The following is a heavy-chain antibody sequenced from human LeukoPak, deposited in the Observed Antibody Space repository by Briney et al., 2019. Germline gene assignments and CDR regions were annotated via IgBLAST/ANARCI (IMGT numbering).Heavy chain of an antibody. CDR3: ARENCSSTSCSYYFDY. D-gene: IGHD2-2*01. CDR1: GYPFSSHG. V-gene: IGHV1-18*01. CDR2: ISCYNGDT. J-gene: IGHJ4*02. Sequence: ASVKVSCKASGYPFSSHGITWVRQAPGQGLEWMGWISCYNGDTHYAQNFQGRVTMTTDKFTSTAYMELKSLRSDDTAIYYCARENCSSTSCSYYFDYWGQGTLVTVSS.